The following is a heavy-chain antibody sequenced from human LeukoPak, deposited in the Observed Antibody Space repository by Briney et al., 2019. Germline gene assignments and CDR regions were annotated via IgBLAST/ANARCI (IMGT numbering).Heavy chain of an antibody. CDR1: GFTFSVYW. J-gene: IGHJ4*02. CDR2: INQDGSEQ. CDR3: ARFPRILDY. V-gene: IGHV3-7*04. Sequence: PGGSLRLSCAASGFTFSVYWMTWVRQAPGKGLEWVANINQDGSEQYYVDSVKGRFTMSRDNAKDSLYLQMNSPRAEDTAVYYCARFPRILDYWGQGTLVTVSS.